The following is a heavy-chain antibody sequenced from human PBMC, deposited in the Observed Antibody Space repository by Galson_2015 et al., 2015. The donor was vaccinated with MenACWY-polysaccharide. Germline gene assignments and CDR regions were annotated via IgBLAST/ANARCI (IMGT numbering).Heavy chain of an antibody. CDR3: VRNGKDCGSDSCYRWFDT. CDR1: GFTVSGNY. CDR2: IYSCGST. Sequence: SLRLSCAASGFTVSGNYMRWARQAPGKGLQCVPFIYSCGSTYYAESVEGRFTISRDSAKNTLYLQMSSLRAEDTAVYYCVRNGKDCGSDSCYRWFDTWGLGTLVTVSS. J-gene: IGHJ5*02. V-gene: IGHV3-66*03. D-gene: IGHD2-21*02.